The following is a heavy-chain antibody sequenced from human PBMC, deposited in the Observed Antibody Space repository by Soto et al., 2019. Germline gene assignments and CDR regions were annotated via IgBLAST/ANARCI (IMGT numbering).Heavy chain of an antibody. D-gene: IGHD6-13*01. Sequence: EVQLVESGGGLVKPGGSLRLSCAASGFTFSSYSMNWVRQAPGKGLEWVSSISSSSSYIYYTDSVKGRFTISRDNAKNSLYLQMNSLRAEDTAVYYCARDGSIAAAGRGWFDPWGQGTLVTVSS. CDR1: GFTFSSYS. CDR3: ARDGSIAAAGRGWFDP. J-gene: IGHJ5*02. CDR2: ISSSSSYI. V-gene: IGHV3-21*01.